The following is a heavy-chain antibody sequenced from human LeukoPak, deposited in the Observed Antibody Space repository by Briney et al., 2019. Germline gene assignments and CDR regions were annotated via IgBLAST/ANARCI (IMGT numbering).Heavy chain of an antibody. CDR3: AKDRVITMVRLTYFDY. J-gene: IGHJ4*02. CDR1: GFTFSSYA. CDR2: ISGSGGST. V-gene: IGHV3-23*01. Sequence: QPGGSLRLSCAASGFTFSSYAMSWVRQAPGRGLEWVSAISGSGGSTYYADSVKGRFTISRDNSKNTLYLQMNSLRAEDTAVYYCAKDRVITMVRLTYFDYWGQGTLVTVSS. D-gene: IGHD3-10*01.